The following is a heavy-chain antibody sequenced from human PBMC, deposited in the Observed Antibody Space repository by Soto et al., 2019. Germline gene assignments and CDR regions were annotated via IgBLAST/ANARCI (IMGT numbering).Heavy chain of an antibody. CDR3: SSDRYSYGRLFDY. Sequence: QVQLVESGGGVVQPGRSLRLSCAASGFTFSSYGMHWVRQAPGKGLEWVAVIWYDGSNKYYADSVKGRFTISRDNSKNTVYLQMNTLRAEDTDVYYCSSDRYSYGRLFDYWGQGTLVTVSS. D-gene: IGHD5-18*01. J-gene: IGHJ4*02. CDR2: IWYDGSNK. CDR1: GFTFSSYG. V-gene: IGHV3-33*01.